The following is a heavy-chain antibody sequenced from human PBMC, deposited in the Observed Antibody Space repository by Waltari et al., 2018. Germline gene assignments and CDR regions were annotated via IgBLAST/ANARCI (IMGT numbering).Heavy chain of an antibody. J-gene: IGHJ3*02. CDR1: GYSISSGYY. CDR2: IYHGGST. V-gene: IGHV4-38-2*01. Sequence: QVQLQQWGPGLVKPSETLSLTCAVSGYSISSGYYWGWIRQPPGKGLEWIGSIYHGGSTYYNPSLKSRVTKSVDTSKNQFSLKLGSVTAADTAVYYCARQAAAGISRVAFDIWGQGTMVTVSS. CDR3: ARQAAAGISRVAFDI. D-gene: IGHD6-13*01.